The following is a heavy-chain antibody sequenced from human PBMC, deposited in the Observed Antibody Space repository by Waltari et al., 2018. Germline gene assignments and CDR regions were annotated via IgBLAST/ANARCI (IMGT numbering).Heavy chain of an antibody. CDR3: ARGRRGGLWQLANYYYYGMDV. V-gene: IGHV4-34*01. D-gene: IGHD6-6*01. CDR2: INHSGST. Sequence: QVQLQQWGAGLLKPSETLSLTCAVYGGSFSGYYWSWIRQPPGKGLGWIGEINHSGSTNYNPSLKSRVTISVDTSKTQFSLKLSSVTAADTAVYYCARGRRGGLWQLANYYYYGMDVWGQGTTVTVSS. CDR1: GGSFSGYY. J-gene: IGHJ6*02.